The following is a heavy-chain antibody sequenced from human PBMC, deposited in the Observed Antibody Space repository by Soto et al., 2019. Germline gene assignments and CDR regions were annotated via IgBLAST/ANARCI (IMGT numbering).Heavy chain of an antibody. Sequence: EVQLVESGGGLVQPGGSLRLSCAASGFTFSNYLMSWVRQAPGKGLEWVANIKQDGSEKYYVASVNGRVTISRDNANNSLYLQMNSLRADDTAVYYCATEKPANGYFDYWGQGTLVTVSS. J-gene: IGHJ4*02. CDR3: ATEKPANGYFDY. V-gene: IGHV3-7*01. CDR2: IKQDGSEK. CDR1: GFTFSNYL.